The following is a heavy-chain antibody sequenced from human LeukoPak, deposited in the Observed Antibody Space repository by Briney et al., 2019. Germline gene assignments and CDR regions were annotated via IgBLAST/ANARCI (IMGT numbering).Heavy chain of an antibody. V-gene: IGHV3-23*01. CDR1: GFPLSTCT. Sequence: GGSLSLSCAASGFPLSTCTMTWVRQAPGKGLEWVSAISGSDGSTFYAESVKGRFTISGDNSKSTLYLQLNSLRADDTALYYCARPPSSSIYIGVDFWGQGTLVTVSS. CDR3: ARPPSSSIYIGVDF. CDR2: ISGSDGST. D-gene: IGHD6-13*01. J-gene: IGHJ4*02.